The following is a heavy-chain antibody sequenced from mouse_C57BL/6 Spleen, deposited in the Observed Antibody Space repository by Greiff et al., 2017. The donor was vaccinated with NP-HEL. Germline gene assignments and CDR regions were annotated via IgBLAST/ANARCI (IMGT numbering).Heavy chain of an antibody. Sequence: QVQLKESGAELVKPGASVKLSCKASGYTFTEYTIHWVKQRSGQGLEWIGWFYPGSGSIKYNEKFKDKATLTADKSSSTVYMGLSRLTSEDSAVYFCARHEDEYYGSLPWFAYWGQGTLVTVSA. D-gene: IGHD1-1*01. CDR3: ARHEDEYYGSLPWFAY. V-gene: IGHV1-62-2*01. J-gene: IGHJ3*01. CDR2: FYPGSGSI. CDR1: GYTFTEYT.